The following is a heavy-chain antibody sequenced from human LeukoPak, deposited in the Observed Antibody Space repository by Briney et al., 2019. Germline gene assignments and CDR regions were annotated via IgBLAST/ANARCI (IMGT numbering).Heavy chain of an antibody. J-gene: IGHJ4*02. CDR2: MSGSGGGT. D-gene: IGHD3-10*01. Sequence: PGGSLRLSCAASGFTLTGYTVTWVRQAPGKGLEWVSSMSGSGGGTYYADSVKGRFTISRDNSKNTLYLQMNSLTAVDTAVYYCVTERGYWGQGTLVTVSS. CDR3: VTERGY. V-gene: IGHV3-23*01. CDR1: GFTLTGYT.